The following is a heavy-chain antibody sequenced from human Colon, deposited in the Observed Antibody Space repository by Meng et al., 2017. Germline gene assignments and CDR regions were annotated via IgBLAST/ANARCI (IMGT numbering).Heavy chain of an antibody. Sequence: SETLSLTCTVSGGSISSGSYYWSWIRQPAGKGLEWIGRIYTCGSTNYNPSLKSRVTISVDTSKNKFSLKLSSVTAADTAVYYCARTPGYGDYGGLDFFDYWGQGTLVTVSS. J-gene: IGHJ4*02. CDR1: GGSISSGSYY. D-gene: IGHD4-17*01. CDR2: IYTCGST. CDR3: ARTPGYGDYGGLDFFDY. V-gene: IGHV4-61*02.